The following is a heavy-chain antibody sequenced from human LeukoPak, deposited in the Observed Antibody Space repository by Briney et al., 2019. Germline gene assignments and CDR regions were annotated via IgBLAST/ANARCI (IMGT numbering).Heavy chain of an antibody. CDR3: ARTDSSGSLWFDP. Sequence: SETLSLTCTVSGGSISSGGYYWSWIRQHPGKGLEWIGYIYYSGSTYYNPSLKSRVTISVDTSKNQFSLKLSSVTAADTAVYYCARTDSSGSLWFDPWGQGTLVTVSS. J-gene: IGHJ5*02. CDR1: GGSISSGGYY. V-gene: IGHV4-31*03. D-gene: IGHD3-22*01. CDR2: IYYSGST.